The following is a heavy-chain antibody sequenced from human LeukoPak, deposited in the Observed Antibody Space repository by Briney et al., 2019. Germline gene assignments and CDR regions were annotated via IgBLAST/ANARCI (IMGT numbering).Heavy chain of an antibody. J-gene: IGHJ4*02. D-gene: IGHD4-23*01. V-gene: IGHV1-46*01. CDR3: ATTASVVTPPPH. CDR2: INPSGGST. Sequence: ASVKVSCKASGYTFTSYYMHWVRQAPGQGLEWMGIINPSGGSTSYAQKFQGRVTMTRDTSTSTVYMELSSLGSEDTAVYYCATTASVVTPPPHWGQGTLVTVSS. CDR1: GYTFTSYY.